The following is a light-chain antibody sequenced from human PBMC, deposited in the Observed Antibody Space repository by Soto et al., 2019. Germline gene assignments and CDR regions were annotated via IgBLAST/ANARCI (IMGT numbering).Light chain of an antibody. J-gene: IGKJ2*01. Sequence: DIVMTQSPATLSVSPGERATLSCRASQSISNNLAWYQQKPGQAPRLLIYDASTRATGVPARFSGSGSGTEFTLTISSLQSEDFAVYYCQQCTNWPPYTFGQGTKLEI. CDR3: QQCTNWPPYT. V-gene: IGKV3-15*01. CDR1: QSISNN. CDR2: DAS.